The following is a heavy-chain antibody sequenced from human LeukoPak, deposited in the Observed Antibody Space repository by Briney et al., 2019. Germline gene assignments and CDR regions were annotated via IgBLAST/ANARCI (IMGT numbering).Heavy chain of an antibody. V-gene: IGHV1-24*01. Sequence: ASVKVSCKVSGYTLTELSMHWVRQAPGKGLEWMGGFDPEDGETIFAQKFQGRVTMTEDTSTDTAYMELSSLRSEDTAVYYCATEPFMVRGVIRDYWGQGTLVTVSS. CDR1: GYTLTELS. J-gene: IGHJ4*02. D-gene: IGHD3-10*01. CDR3: ATEPFMVRGVIRDY. CDR2: FDPEDGET.